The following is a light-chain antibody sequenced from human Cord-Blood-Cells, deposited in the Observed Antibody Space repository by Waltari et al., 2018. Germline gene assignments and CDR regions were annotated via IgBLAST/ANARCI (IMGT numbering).Light chain of an antibody. CDR3: QQYYSTPLT. J-gene: IGKJ4*01. V-gene: IGKV4-1*01. CDR2: CAS. Sequence: LVMTQSPDSLAASLVARATITCNSSQSVLYSSNNKNYLAWYQQKPGQPPKLLIYCASTRESGVPDRFSGSGSGTDFTLTISSLQAEDVAVYYCQQYYSTPLTFGGGTKVEIK. CDR1: QSVLYSSNNKNY.